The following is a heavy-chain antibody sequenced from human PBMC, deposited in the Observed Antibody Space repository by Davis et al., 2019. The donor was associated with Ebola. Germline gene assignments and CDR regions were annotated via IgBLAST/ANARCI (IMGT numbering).Heavy chain of an antibody. CDR1: GGSVSSGRYY. J-gene: IGHJ5*02. CDR2: IYYRGST. CDR3: ARVHEYTDYFHFDP. D-gene: IGHD2/OR15-2a*01. V-gene: IGHV4-61*01. Sequence: MPSETLSLTCTVSGGSVSSGRYYWSWIRQSPGKGLEWIGYIYYRGSTNYNPSLRNRVTISVDSSKNQFSLILTSVTAADTAVYYCARVHEYTDYFHFDPWGQGILVTVSS.